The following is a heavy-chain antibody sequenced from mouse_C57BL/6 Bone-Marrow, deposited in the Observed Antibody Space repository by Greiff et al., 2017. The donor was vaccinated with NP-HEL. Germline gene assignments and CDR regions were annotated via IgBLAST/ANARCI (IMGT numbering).Heavy chain of an antibody. J-gene: IGHJ1*03. Sequence: VQRVESGAELARPGASVKLSCKASGYTFTSYGISWVKQRTGQGLEWIGEIYPRSGNTYYNEKFKGKATLTADKSSSTAYMELRSLTSEDSAVYFCARKGYYGSSYEWYFDVWGTGTTVTVSS. CDR1: GYTFTSYG. D-gene: IGHD1-1*01. V-gene: IGHV1-81*01. CDR3: ARKGYYGSSYEWYFDV. CDR2: IYPRSGNT.